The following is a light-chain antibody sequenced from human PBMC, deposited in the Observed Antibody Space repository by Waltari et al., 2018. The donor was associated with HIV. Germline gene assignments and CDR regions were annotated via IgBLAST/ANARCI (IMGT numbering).Light chain of an antibody. Sequence: QSALTQPASVSGSPGQSITISCDLNDNKYVSWYQRHPGKAPKVIIYEVTNRPSGLSLRFSGSKPGNTATLTISGLQPEDAADYFCTSYISGTSPVFGRGTRVTVL. V-gene: IGLV2-14*01. J-gene: IGLJ2*01. CDR3: TSYISGTSPV. CDR1: DLNDNKY. CDR2: EVT.